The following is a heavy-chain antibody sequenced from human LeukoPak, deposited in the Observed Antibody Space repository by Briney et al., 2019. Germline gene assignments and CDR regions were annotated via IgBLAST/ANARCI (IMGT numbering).Heavy chain of an antibody. V-gene: IGHV3-7*03. CDR3: AKSGCSSTFCSRGQFDY. CDR1: GFTFSSFW. D-gene: IGHD2-2*01. J-gene: IGHJ4*02. CDR2: IKEDGGEK. Sequence: PGGSLRLSCAASGFTFSSFWMSWIRQAPGKGLEWVANIKEDGGEKYYVDSVKGRFTISRDNAKNSLYLQMNSLRAEDMALYYCAKSGCSSTFCSRGQFDYWGQGTRVTVSS.